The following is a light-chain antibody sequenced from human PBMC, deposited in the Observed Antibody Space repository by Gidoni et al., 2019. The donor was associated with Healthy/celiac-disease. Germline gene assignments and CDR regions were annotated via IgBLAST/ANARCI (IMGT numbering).Light chain of an antibody. V-gene: IGKV1-5*03. Sequence: DIPMTQSPSTLSASVGDRVTIPCRASQSISSWLAWYQQKPGKAPKLLIYKASSLESGVPSRFSGSGSGTEFTLTISSLQPDDFATYYCQQYNSYWTFGQGTKVEIK. J-gene: IGKJ1*01. CDR3: QQYNSYWT. CDR1: QSISSW. CDR2: KAS.